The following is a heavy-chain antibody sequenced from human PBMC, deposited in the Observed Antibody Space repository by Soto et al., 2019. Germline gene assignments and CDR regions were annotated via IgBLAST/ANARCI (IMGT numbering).Heavy chain of an antibody. CDR2: IFYTGST. V-gene: IGHV4-59*11. J-gene: IGHJ4*02. D-gene: IGHD6-19*01. CDR3: ARGGSSGWSPDY. CDR1: GGSISGHY. Sequence: PSETLSLTCTGSGGSISGHYWIWIRQSPGKGLEWIGYIFYTGSTNYNPSLKSRITLSADTSKNQFSLRLNSVTAADTAVYYCARGGSSGWSPDYWGRGTLVTVSS.